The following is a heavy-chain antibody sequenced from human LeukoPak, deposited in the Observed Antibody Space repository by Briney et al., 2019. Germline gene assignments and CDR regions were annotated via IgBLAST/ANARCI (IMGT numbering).Heavy chain of an antibody. V-gene: IGHV1-2*04. D-gene: IGHD3-9*01. CDR1: GYTFTGYY. J-gene: IGHJ6*02. CDR2: INPNSGGT. CDR3: ARDLVVGDILTGYSPYYYYGMDV. Sequence: GASVKVSCKASGYTFTGYYMHWVRQAPGQGLEWMGWINPNSGGTNYAQKFQGWVTMTRDTSISTAYMELSRLRSDDTAVYYCARDLVVGDILTGYSPYYYYGMDVWGQGTTVTVSS.